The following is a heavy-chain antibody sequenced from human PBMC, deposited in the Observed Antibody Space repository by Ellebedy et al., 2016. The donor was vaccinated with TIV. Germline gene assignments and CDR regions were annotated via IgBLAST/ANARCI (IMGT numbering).Heavy chain of an antibody. V-gene: IGHV3-23*01. CDR2: VTRYGAAT. CDR1: GLTFNLYA. Sequence: GESLKISXVVSGLTFNLYAMSWVRQAPGKGLEWVSSVTRYGAATHYADSAKGRFTISGDNAENSLFLQMNSLRAEDTAVYYCAKDVGWQTNAFEIWGQGTMVTVSS. J-gene: IGHJ3*02. CDR3: AKDVGWQTNAFEI. D-gene: IGHD1-14*01.